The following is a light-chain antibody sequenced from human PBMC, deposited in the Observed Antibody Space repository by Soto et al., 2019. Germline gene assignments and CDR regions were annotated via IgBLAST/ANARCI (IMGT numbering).Light chain of an antibody. CDR3: QQYDRYPVT. Sequence: DSQMTQSPSTLAASVGDRVTITCRARQSVSTWLAWYQQKPGKPPKLLIYKASILQSGVSSRFSGSGSGTDFTLTISGLQPDDFATYYCQQYDRYPVTFGGGTKVEVK. CDR1: QSVSTW. CDR2: KAS. V-gene: IGKV1-5*03. J-gene: IGKJ4*01.